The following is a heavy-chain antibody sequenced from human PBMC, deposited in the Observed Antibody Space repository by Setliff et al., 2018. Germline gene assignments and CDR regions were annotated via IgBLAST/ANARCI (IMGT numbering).Heavy chain of an antibody. Sequence: SVKVSCKASGGTFSSYAISWVRQAPGQGLEWMGGIIPILGIANYAQKFQGRVTITADKSTSTAYMELSSLRSEDTAVYYCASDVFPYHYEGAFDIWGQGTMVTVSS. CDR3: ASDVFPYHYEGAFDI. V-gene: IGHV1-69*10. CDR2: IIPILGIA. J-gene: IGHJ3*02. D-gene: IGHD3-22*01. CDR1: GGTFSSYA.